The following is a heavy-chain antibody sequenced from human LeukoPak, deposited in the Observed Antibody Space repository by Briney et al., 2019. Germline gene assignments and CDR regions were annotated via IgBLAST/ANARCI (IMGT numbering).Heavy chain of an antibody. V-gene: IGHV3-23*01. CDR2: ISGSGGST. CDR1: GFTFSNIW. J-gene: IGHJ5*02. Sequence: GGSLRLSCAASGFTFSNIWMSWVRQAPGKGLEWVSAISGSGGSTYYADSVKGRFTISRDNSKNTLYLQMNSLRAEDTAVYYCAKDLSVVVPAASEWFDPWGQGTLVTVSS. CDR3: AKDLSVVVPAASEWFDP. D-gene: IGHD2-2*01.